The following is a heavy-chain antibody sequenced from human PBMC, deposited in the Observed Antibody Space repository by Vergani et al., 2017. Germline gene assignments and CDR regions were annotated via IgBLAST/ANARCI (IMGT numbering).Heavy chain of an antibody. D-gene: IGHD4-23*01. CDR2: INPNSGGT. CDR3: AREVWDSTVVSQGYGMDV. V-gene: IGHV1-2*04. J-gene: IGHJ6*02. Sequence: QVQLVHSGSEVKKPGASVKVSCKASGYTFTGYYMHWVRQAPGQGLEWMGWINPNSGGTNYAQKFQGWVTLTRDTSISTAYMALSRLSPDDTAVYYCAREVWDSTVVSQGYGMDVWGQGTTVTVSS. CDR1: GYTFTGYY.